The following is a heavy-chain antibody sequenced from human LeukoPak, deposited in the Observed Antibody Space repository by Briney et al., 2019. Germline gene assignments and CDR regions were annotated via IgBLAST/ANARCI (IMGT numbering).Heavy chain of an antibody. CDR3: ARLAGKSYYYDSSRN. Sequence: SETLSLTCAVSGGSISSSNWWSWVRQPPGKGLEWIGEIYHSGSTNYNPSLKSRVTISVDKSKNQFSLKLSSVTAADTAVYYCARLAGKSYYYDSSRNWGQGTLVTVSS. J-gene: IGHJ4*02. D-gene: IGHD3-22*01. CDR1: GGSISSSNW. V-gene: IGHV4-4*02. CDR2: IYHSGST.